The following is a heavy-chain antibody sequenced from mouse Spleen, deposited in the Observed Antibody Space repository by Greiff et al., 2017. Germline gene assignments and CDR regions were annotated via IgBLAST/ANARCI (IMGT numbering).Heavy chain of an antibody. Sequence: VHLVESGAELARPGASVKLSCKASGYTFTSYGISWVKQRTGQGLEWIGEIYPRSGNTYYNEKFKGKATLTADKSSSTAYMELRSLTSEDSAVYFCARDDYDSYYAMDYWGQGTSVTVSS. CDR2: IYPRSGNT. CDR3: ARDDYDSYYAMDY. V-gene: IGHV1-81*01. CDR1: GYTFTSYG. D-gene: IGHD2-4*01. J-gene: IGHJ4*01.